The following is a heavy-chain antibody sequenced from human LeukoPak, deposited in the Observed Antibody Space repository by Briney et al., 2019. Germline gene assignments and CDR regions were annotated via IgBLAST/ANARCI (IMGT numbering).Heavy chain of an antibody. Sequence: SETLSLTCTLSAGSISTYYWSWIRQPPGKGLEWIGYVYYSGSTNYNPSLKSRVSISVDTSKNQFSLKLNSVTAANTAVYYCTRQPYTSGWYVWFDHWGPGTLVTVSS. D-gene: IGHD6-19*01. CDR2: VYYSGST. CDR3: TRQPYTSGWYVWFDH. CDR1: AGSISTYY. J-gene: IGHJ5*02. V-gene: IGHV4-59*08.